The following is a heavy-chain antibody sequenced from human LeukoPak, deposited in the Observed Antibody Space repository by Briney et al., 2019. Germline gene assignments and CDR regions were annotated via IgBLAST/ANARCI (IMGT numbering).Heavy chain of an antibody. D-gene: IGHD6-19*01. CDR1: GYTFTSYD. V-gene: IGHV1-8*01. CDR2: MNPNNGNA. Sequence: ASVKVSCKASGYTFTSYDINWVRQATGQGLEWMGWMNPNNGNAGYAQNLQGRVTMTTDTSTSTAYMELRSLRSDDTAVYYCARDLKRGYSSGRYSWGTGSSNDYWGQGTLVTVSS. J-gene: IGHJ4*02. CDR3: ARDLKRGYSSGRYSWGTGSSNDY.